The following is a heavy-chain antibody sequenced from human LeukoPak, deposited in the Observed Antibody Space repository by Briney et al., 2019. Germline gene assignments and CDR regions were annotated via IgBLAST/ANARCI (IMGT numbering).Heavy chain of an antibody. CDR3: ARHLYYYDSSGYHDAFDI. CDR1: GGSISSYY. D-gene: IGHD3-22*01. Sequence: SETLSLTCTVSGGSISSYYWSWIRQPPGKGLEWIGYIYYSGSTNYNPSLKSRVTISVDTSKNQFSLKLSSVTAADTAVYYCARHLYYYDSSGYHDAFDIWGQGTMVTVSS. J-gene: IGHJ3*02. CDR2: IYYSGST. V-gene: IGHV4-59*08.